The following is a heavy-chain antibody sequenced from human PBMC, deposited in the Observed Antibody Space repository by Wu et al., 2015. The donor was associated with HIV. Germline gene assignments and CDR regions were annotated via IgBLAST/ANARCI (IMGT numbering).Heavy chain of an antibody. Sequence: QVQLVQSGAEVKKPGSSVKISCKASGNTFNAINWVRQAPGQGLEWMGGIIPLFGTTDYAQIFQGRVTITTDESTSTAYMRLSSLRSEDTAVYFCAGGGGRTSMDPFDYWGQGTLVTVSS. CDR1: GNTFNA. D-gene: IGHD5-18*01. J-gene: IGHJ4*02. CDR2: IIPLFGTT. V-gene: IGHV1-69*05. CDR3: AGGGGRTSMDPFDY.